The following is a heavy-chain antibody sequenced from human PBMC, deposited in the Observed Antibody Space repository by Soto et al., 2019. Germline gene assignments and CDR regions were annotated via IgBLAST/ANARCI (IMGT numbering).Heavy chain of an antibody. CDR3: TTDVLRYFDWLLFGPEYYYYGMDV. V-gene: IGHV3-15*07. J-gene: IGHJ6*02. D-gene: IGHD3-9*01. Sequence: GGSLRLSCAASGFTFSNAWMNWVRQAPGKGLEWVDRIKSKTDGGTTDYAAPVKGRFTISRDDSKNTLYLQMNSLKTEDTAVYYCTTDVLRYFDWLLFGPEYYYYGMDVWGQGTTVTVSS. CDR1: GFTFSNAW. CDR2: IKSKTDGGTT.